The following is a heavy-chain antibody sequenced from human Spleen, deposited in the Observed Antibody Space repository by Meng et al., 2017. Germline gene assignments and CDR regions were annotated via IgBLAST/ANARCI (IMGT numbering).Heavy chain of an antibody. V-gene: IGHV5-51*01. D-gene: IGHD3-9*01. CDR1: GYSFSSYW. Sequence: KVSCKGSGYSFSSYWIGWVCQMPGKGLEWMGIIYPGDSDTIYNPSFQGQVTMSADKSTRTAYLQWFSLKASDTAMYYCARYTTGYYWFDPWGQGTLVTVSS. CDR2: IYPGDSDT. CDR3: ARYTTGYYWFDP. J-gene: IGHJ5*02.